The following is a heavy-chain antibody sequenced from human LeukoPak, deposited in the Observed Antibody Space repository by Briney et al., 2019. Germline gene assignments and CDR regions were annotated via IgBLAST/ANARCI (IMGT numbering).Heavy chain of an antibody. V-gene: IGHV3-66*01. CDR2: ISAAGST. D-gene: IGHD5-12*01. J-gene: IGHJ4*02. CDR1: GFTVSSNY. Sequence: GGSLRLSCAASGFTVSSNYMSWVRQAPVKVLEWVSLISAAGSTYYTTSVKGRFTISRDDSKNTLSIQMNSLRAADKAVYYCTNLRGGYDLVYWGQGTLVTVSS. CDR3: TNLRGGYDLVY.